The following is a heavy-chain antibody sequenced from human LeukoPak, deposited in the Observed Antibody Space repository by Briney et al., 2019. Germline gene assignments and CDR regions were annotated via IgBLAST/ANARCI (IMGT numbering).Heavy chain of an antibody. Sequence: GGSLRLSCAASGFTFSSYAMSWVRQAPAKGLEWVSGISGSGGSTHYGDSVKGRFTISRDNSKNTLYLQMNSLRAEDTAVYYCTTNYGDEVDYWGQGTLVTVSS. D-gene: IGHD4-17*01. CDR2: ISGSGGST. J-gene: IGHJ4*02. CDR1: GFTFSSYA. V-gene: IGHV3-23*01. CDR3: TTNYGDEVDY.